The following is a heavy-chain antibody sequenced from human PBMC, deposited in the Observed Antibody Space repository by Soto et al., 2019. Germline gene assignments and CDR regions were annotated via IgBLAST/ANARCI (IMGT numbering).Heavy chain of an antibody. CDR3: AKDRGGFANGWEYCGF. V-gene: IGHV3-23*04. D-gene: IGHD2-21*01. CDR1: GFTFSSYT. CDR2: VSGRGANT. Sequence: DVQLVESGGGFVQPGGSLRVSCAASGFTFSSYTLGWVRQAPGKGLEWVSSVSGRGANTYYADSVKGRWTISRDNSKNTLYLQMNNLRGEETAVYYCAKDRGGFANGWEYCGFWGQGTLVIVSA. J-gene: IGHJ4*02.